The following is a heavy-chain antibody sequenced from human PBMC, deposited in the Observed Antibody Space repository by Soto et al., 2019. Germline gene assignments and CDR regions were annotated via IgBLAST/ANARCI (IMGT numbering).Heavy chain of an antibody. D-gene: IGHD3-10*01. J-gene: IGHJ4*02. CDR2: IYHSGST. CDR3: ARDPVNYGSGSYYPIQGQFS. CDR1: GGSISSSNW. V-gene: IGHV4-4*02. Sequence: SETLSLTCAVSGGSISSSNWWSWVRQPPGKGLEWIGEIYHSGSTNYNPSLKSRVTISVDKSKNQFSLKLSSVTAADTAVYYCARDPVNYGSGSYYPIQGQFSWGQGTLVTVSS.